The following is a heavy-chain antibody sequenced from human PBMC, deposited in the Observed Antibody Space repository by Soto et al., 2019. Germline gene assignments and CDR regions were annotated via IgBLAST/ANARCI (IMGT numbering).Heavy chain of an antibody. CDR3: ARGPGRYCSSTSCPLPFDP. D-gene: IGHD2-2*01. CDR2: MNPNSGNT. CDR1: GYTFTSYD. V-gene: IGHV1-8*01. Sequence: ASVKVSCKASGYTFTSYDINWVRQATGQGLEWMGWMNPNSGNTGYAQKFQGRVTMTRDTSISTAYMELSSLRSEDTAVYYCARGPGRYCSSTSCPLPFDPWGQGTLVTVSS. J-gene: IGHJ5*02.